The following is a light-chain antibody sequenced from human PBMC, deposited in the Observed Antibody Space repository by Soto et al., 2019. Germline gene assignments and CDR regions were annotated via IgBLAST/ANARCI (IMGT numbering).Light chain of an antibody. CDR1: QDITNY. Sequence: DIQMTQSPSSLSASVGDRVTITCQASQDITNYLNWYQQKPGKAPKLLIYDASNLETGVPSRFSGSGSETDFTFTISSLQPEDVATYYCQQYDHLPLTFGQGTKVEIK. CDR2: DAS. J-gene: IGKJ1*01. CDR3: QQYDHLPLT. V-gene: IGKV1-33*01.